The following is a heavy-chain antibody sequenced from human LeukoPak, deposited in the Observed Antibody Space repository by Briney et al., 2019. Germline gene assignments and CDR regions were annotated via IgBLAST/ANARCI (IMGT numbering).Heavy chain of an antibody. CDR3: ARGRGYDSSGQYYFDY. D-gene: IGHD3-22*01. CDR1: GYTFTSYD. V-gene: IGHV1-8*01. J-gene: IGHJ4*02. CDR2: TNPNSGNT. Sequence: GASVKVSCKASGYTFTSYDINWVRQATGQGLEWMGLTNPNSGNTGYAQKFQGRVTMTRNTSISTAYMELSSLRSEDTAVYYCARGRGYDSSGQYYFDYWGQGTLVTVSS.